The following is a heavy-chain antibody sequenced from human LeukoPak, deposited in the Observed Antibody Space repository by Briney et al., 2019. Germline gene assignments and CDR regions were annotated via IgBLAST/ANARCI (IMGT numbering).Heavy chain of an antibody. V-gene: IGHV4-39*01. CDR3: AANSADYNTLGSSYKV. J-gene: IGHJ4*02. CDR1: GGSISSSTYY. D-gene: IGHD3-10*01. Sequence: PSETLSLTCSVSGGSISSSTYYWGWIRQPPGKGLEWIGSIYYSGNTYYNASLKSQVSISIDTSKNQFSLKLSSVTAADTAVFYCAANSADYNTLGSSYKVWGQGTLVTVSS. CDR2: IYYSGNT.